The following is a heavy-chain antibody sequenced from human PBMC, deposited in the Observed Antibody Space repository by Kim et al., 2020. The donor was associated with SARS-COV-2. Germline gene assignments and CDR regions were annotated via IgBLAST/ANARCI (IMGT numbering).Heavy chain of an antibody. CDR1: GFTISSYD. J-gene: IGHJ4*02. CDR2: ISGSGDRT. D-gene: IGHD3-22*01. CDR3: AKVNRPYHYDSSGRNF. Sequence: GGSLRLSCTVSGFTISSYDLTWVRQAPGKGLEWVSVISGSGDRTYYADSVKGRFTISRDNSKNTLYLQMSSLRAEDTAMYCCAKVNRPYHYDSSGRNFWGQGTLVTVSS. V-gene: IGHV3-23*01.